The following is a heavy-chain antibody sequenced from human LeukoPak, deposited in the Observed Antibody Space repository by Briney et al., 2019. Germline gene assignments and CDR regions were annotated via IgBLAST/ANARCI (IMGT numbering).Heavy chain of an antibody. CDR2: IWYDGSNK. V-gene: IGHV3-33*01. CDR3: ARDRRGHDLGPCFDY. J-gene: IGHJ4*02. CDR1: GFTFSSYG. Sequence: GGSLRLSCAASGFTFSSYGMHWVRQAPGKGLEWVAVIWYDGSNKYYADSVKGRFTISRDNSKNTLYLQMNSLRAEDTAVYYCARDRRGHDLGPCFDYWGQGTLVTVSS. D-gene: IGHD5-12*01.